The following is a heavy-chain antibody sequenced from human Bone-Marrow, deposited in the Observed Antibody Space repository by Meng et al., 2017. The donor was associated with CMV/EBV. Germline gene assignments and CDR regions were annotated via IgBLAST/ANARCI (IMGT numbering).Heavy chain of an antibody. CDR3: ARDTTEYCSSTSCPRGYYYYGMDV. Sequence: GESLKISCAASGFTFSDYYMSWIRQAPGKGLEWVSYISSSGSTIYYADSVKGRFTISRDNAKNSLYLQMKSLRAEDTAVYYCARDTTEYCSSTSCPRGYYYYGMDVWGQGPTVTVSS. CDR2: ISSSGSTI. D-gene: IGHD2-2*01. V-gene: IGHV3-11*04. J-gene: IGHJ6*02. CDR1: GFTFSDYY.